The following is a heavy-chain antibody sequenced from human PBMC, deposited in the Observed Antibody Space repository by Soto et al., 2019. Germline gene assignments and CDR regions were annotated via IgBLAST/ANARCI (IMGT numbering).Heavy chain of an antibody. Sequence: PGGSLRLSCSASGFTFSSYAMHWVRQAAGKGLEYVSSISTNGGSTHYADSVKGRFTISRDNSKNTQYLQMSSLRADDTAVYYCVKGEYYYDSSGYYPFDYWGQGT. J-gene: IGHJ4*02. V-gene: IGHV3-64D*06. CDR3: VKGEYYYDSSGYYPFDY. CDR1: GFTFSSYA. D-gene: IGHD3-22*01. CDR2: ISTNGGST.